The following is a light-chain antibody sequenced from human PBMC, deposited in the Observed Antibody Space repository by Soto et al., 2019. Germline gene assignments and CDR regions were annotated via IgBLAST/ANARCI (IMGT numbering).Light chain of an antibody. CDR1: QGISSW. J-gene: IGKJ5*01. Sequence: DIQMTQSPSSVSASVGDRVTITCRASQGISSWLAWYQQKPGKAPKLLIYKASTLKSGVPSRFSGSGSGTEFTLTISSLQPDDFATYYCQQLFDSPITFGQGTRLEI. CDR3: QQLFDSPIT. CDR2: KAS. V-gene: IGKV1-5*03.